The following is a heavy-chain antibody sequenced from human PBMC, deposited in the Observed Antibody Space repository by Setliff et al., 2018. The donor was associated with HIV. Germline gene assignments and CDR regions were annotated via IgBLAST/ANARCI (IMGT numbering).Heavy chain of an antibody. CDR3: AREVVGATERYYFDY. Sequence: GGSLRLSCAASGFSFSRYYLYWVRQTPGKGLVWVSRIHSDGSTTNYADSVKGRFTISRDNAKNSLYLQMNSLRAEDTAVYYCAREVVGATERYYFDYWGQGTLVTVSS. CDR2: IHSDGSTT. V-gene: IGHV3-74*01. J-gene: IGHJ4*02. D-gene: IGHD1-26*01. CDR1: GFSFSRYY.